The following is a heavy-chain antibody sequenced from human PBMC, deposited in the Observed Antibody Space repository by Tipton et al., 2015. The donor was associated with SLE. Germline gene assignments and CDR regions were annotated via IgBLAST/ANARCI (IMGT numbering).Heavy chain of an antibody. CDR1: GYTFSSYR. CDR3: ARRGKVSGYDY. J-gene: IGHJ4*02. Sequence: QLVQSGAEVKKPGESLKISCKASGYTFSSYRIGWVRQMPGKGLEWMGIIHPDDTDTRYSPSFQGQVTFSVDKSISTAYLQWSSLEASDTAIYYCARRGKVSGYDYWGQGTLVTVSS. D-gene: IGHD5-12*01. CDR2: IHPDDTDT. V-gene: IGHV5-51*03.